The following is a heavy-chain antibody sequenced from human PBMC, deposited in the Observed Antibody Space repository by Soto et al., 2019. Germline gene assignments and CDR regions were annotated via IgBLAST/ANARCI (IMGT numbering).Heavy chain of an antibody. CDR3: ASPKIAFYNWFDP. Sequence: LETLSLTCAVYGGSFSGYYWSWIRQPPGKGLEWIGEINHSGSTNYNPSLKSRVTISVDTSKNQFSLKLSSVTAADTAVYYCASPKIAFYNWFDPWGQGTLVTSPQ. CDR1: GGSFSGYY. J-gene: IGHJ5*02. CDR2: INHSGST. V-gene: IGHV4-34*01. D-gene: IGHD3-3*02.